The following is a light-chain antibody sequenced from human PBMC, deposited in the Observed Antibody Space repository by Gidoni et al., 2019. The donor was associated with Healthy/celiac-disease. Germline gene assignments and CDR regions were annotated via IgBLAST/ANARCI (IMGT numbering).Light chain of an antibody. J-gene: IGKJ3*01. CDR2: AAS. CDR3: QQSYSTPRFT. Sequence: DIQVTQSPSSRSASVGDRVPITCRASQSISSYLNWYQQKPGIAPKLLIYAASSLQSGVPSRFSGSGSGTDFTLTISSLQPEDFATYYCQQSYSTPRFTFGPGTKVDIK. CDR1: QSISSY. V-gene: IGKV1-39*01.